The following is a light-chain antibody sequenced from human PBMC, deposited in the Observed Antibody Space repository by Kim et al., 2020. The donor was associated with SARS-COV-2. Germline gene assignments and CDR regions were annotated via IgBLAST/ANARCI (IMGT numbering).Light chain of an antibody. CDR1: NSDVGGYTY. V-gene: IGLV2-14*03. Sequence: GQSITISCTGSNSDVGGYTYVSWYQQYPDKVPRLMIYDVTNRPSGVSNRFSGSKSGNTASLTISGLRAEDEAVYYCSSYSSSSTLVFGGGTKLTVL. CDR3: SSYSSSSTLV. J-gene: IGLJ2*01. CDR2: DVT.